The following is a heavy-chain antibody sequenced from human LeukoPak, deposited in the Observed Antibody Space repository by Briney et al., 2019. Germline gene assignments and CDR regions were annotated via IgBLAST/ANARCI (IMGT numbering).Heavy chain of an antibody. J-gene: IGHJ6*03. D-gene: IGHD1-1*01. CDR1: GWTFSNCV. V-gene: IGHV3-23*01. Sequence: PGGSLRLSCAASGWTFSNCVMNWVSQAPGKGLQWVAAISGSGDNINNADSVKGRFTISRDNLNNSVYLQMNSLRAEDTALYYCVQGSTAFTHNFHYYLDVWGQGTTVTVSS. CDR2: ISGSGDNI. CDR3: VQGSTAFTHNFHYYLDV.